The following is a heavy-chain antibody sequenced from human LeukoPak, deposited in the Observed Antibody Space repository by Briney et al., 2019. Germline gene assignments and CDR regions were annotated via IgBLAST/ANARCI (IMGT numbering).Heavy chain of an antibody. J-gene: IGHJ4*02. CDR3: ARDITDGSGSYYRSTPFDY. V-gene: IGHV3-7*01. D-gene: IGHD3-10*01. CDR1: GFTFSSYW. Sequence: GGSLRLSCAASGFTFSSYWMSWVRQAPGKGLEWVANIKQDGSEKYYVDSVKGRFTISRDNAKNSLYLQMNSLRAEDTAVYYCARDITDGSGSYYRSTPFDYWGQGTLVTASS. CDR2: IKQDGSEK.